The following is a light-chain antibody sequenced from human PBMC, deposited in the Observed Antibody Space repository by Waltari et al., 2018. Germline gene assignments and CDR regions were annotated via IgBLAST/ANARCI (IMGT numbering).Light chain of an antibody. CDR3: SSYAGNCNLVV. Sequence: QCALTQPASVSGSPGQSITISCTGTSSDVGSYNLVSWYQQHPGKAPKIMIYEASKRPSGVSNRFSGSKSGNTASLTISGLQAEDEADYYCSSYAGNCNLVVFGGGTKLTVL. CDR2: EAS. J-gene: IGLJ2*01. CDR1: SSDVGSYNL. V-gene: IGLV2-23*01.